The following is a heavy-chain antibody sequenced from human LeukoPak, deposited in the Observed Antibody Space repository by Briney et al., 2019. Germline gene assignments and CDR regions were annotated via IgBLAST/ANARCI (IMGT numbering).Heavy chain of an antibody. D-gene: IGHD6-6*01. CDR3: ARDEVVYSSSNWFDP. Sequence: AGGSLRLSCAASGFTFSSYSMNWVRQAPGKGLEWVSSISSSSSYIYYADSVKGRFTISRDNAKNSLYLQMNSLRAEDTAVYYCARDEVVYSSSNWFDPWGQGTLVTVSS. V-gene: IGHV3-21*01. CDR2: ISSSSSYI. CDR1: GFTFSSYS. J-gene: IGHJ5*02.